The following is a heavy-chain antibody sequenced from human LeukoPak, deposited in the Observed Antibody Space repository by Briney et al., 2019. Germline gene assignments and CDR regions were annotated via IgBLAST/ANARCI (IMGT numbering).Heavy chain of an antibody. CDR1: GYTFTGYY. J-gene: IGHJ4*02. D-gene: IGHD3-22*01. CDR2: INPNSGGT. CDR3: ARVETTYYYDSSGTYYFDY. V-gene: IGHV1-2*02. Sequence: ASVKVSCKASGYTFTGYYMHWVRQAPGQGLEWMGWINPNSGGTNYAQKLQGRVTMTTDTSTSTAYMELRSLRSDDTAVYYCARVETTYYYDSSGTYYFDYWGQGTLVTVSS.